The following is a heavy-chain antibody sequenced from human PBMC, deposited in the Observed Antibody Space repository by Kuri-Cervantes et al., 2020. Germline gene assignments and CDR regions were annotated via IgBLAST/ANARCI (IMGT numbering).Heavy chain of an antibody. J-gene: IGHJ4*02. CDR3: ARDRGGLLWFGELSAFDY. Sequence: GGSLRLSCAASGFTFSSSGMNWVRQAPGKGLEWVSGISWNSGSIGYADSVKGRFTISRDNAKNSLYLQMNSLRAEDTAVYYCARDRGGLLWFGELSAFDYWGQGTLVTVSS. CDR1: GFTFSSSG. CDR2: ISWNSGSI. V-gene: IGHV3-9*01. D-gene: IGHD3-10*01.